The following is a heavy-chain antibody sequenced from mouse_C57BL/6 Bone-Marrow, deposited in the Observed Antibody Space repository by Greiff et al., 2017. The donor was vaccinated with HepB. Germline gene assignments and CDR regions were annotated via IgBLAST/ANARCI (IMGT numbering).Heavy chain of an antibody. CDR3: ARLYGSSYDWYFDV. Sequence: VQLQQPGAELVKPGASVKLSCKASGYTFTSYWMQWVKQRPGQGLEWIGEIDPSDSYTNYNQKFKGKATLTVDTSSSTAYMQLSSLTSEDSAVYYCARLYGSSYDWYFDVWGTGTTVTVSS. V-gene: IGHV1-50*01. D-gene: IGHD1-1*01. CDR2: IDPSDSYT. CDR1: GYTFTSYW. J-gene: IGHJ1*03.